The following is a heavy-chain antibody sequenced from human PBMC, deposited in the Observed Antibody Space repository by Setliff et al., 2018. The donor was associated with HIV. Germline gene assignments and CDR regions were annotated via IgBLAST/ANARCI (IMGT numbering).Heavy chain of an antibody. CDR3: ARGHYFKDV. CDR1: GFTVSSNY. V-gene: IGHV3-53*01. J-gene: IGHJ6*02. CDR2: IYSGGST. Sequence: GGSLRLSCAASGFTVSSNYMSWVRQAPGKGLEWVSVIYSGGSTYYADSVEGRFTISRDNAKNSLYLQMNSLRAEDTAVYHCARGHYFKDVWGQGTTVTVSS. D-gene: IGHD3-22*01.